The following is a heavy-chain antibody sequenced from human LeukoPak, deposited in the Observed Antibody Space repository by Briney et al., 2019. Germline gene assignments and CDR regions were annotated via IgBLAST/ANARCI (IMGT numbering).Heavy chain of an antibody. V-gene: IGHV4-30-2*01. CDR3: ARVWSIAARGSYYYYMDV. J-gene: IGHJ6*03. Sequence: PSETLSLTCTVSGGSISSGGYYWSWIRQPPGKGLEWIGYIYHSGSTYYNPSLKSRVTISVDRSKNQFSLKLSSVTAADTAVYYCARVWSIAARGSYYYYMDVWGKGTTVTVSS. D-gene: IGHD6-6*01. CDR1: GGSISSGGYY. CDR2: IYHSGST.